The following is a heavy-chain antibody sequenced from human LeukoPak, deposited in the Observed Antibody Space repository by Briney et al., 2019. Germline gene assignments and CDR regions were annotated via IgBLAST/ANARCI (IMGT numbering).Heavy chain of an antibody. V-gene: IGHV1-69*05. CDR3: ARGRIQLFNWFDP. J-gene: IGHJ5*02. CDR1: GGTFSSYA. CDR2: IILIFGTA. D-gene: IGHD5-18*01. Sequence: SVKVSCKASGGTFSSYAISWVRQAPGQGLEWMGGIILIFGTANYAQKFQGRVTITTDESTSTAYMELSSLRSEDTAVYYCARGRIQLFNWFDPWGQGTLVTVSS.